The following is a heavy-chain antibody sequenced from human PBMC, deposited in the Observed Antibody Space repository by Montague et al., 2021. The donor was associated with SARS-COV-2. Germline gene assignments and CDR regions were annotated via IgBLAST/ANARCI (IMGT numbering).Heavy chain of an antibody. CDR1: GGSISSYY. D-gene: IGHD2-15*01. CDR2: IYYSGST. J-gene: IGHJ5*02. V-gene: IGHV4-59*12. CDR3: ARLEAGYCCGGRCYSSWFDP. Sequence: SETLSLTCTVSGGSISSYYWSWIRQPPGKGLEWIGYIYYSGSTNYNPSLKSRVTISVDTSKNQFSLNLSSVTAADTAVYYCARLEAGYCCGGRCYSSWFDPWGQGTLVTVSS.